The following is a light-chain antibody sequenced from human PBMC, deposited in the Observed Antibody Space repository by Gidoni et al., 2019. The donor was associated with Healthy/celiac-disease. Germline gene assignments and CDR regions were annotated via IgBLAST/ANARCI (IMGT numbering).Light chain of an antibody. CDR3: QQYGSSLYT. V-gene: IGKV3-20*01. Sequence: EIVLTQPPGTLSLSPGARATLSCRASQSVSSSYLAWYQQKPGQAPRLLIYGASSRATGIPDRFSGSGSGTDFTLTISRLEPEDFAVYYCQQYGSSLYTFGQGTKLEIK. CDR2: GAS. CDR1: QSVSSSY. J-gene: IGKJ2*01.